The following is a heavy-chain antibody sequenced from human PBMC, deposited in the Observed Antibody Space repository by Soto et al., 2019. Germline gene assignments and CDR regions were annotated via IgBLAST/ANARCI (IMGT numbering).Heavy chain of an antibody. CDR1: GGTFSSYA. D-gene: IGHD2-15*01. CDR2: IIPIFGTA. Sequence: QVQLVQSGAEVKKPGSSVKVSCKASGGTFSSYAISWVRQAPGQGLEWMGGIIPIFGTANYAQKFKGRVTITADESTSTAYMELSSLRSEDTAVYYWARVGGIVVVVATAYGMDVWGQGTTVTVSS. CDR3: ARVGGIVVVVATAYGMDV. J-gene: IGHJ6*02. V-gene: IGHV1-69*01.